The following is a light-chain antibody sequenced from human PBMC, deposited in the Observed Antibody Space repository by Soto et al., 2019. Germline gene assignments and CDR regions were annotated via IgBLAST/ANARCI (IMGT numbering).Light chain of an antibody. Sequence: QSALTQPASVSGSPGQSITISCTGTSSDVGGYNYVSWYQQHPGKAPKFMIYDVSNRPSGVSNRFSGSKSGNTASLTISGLQAEDEADYYCRSYTRSSTLYVFGTGTKLTVL. CDR1: SSDVGGYNY. V-gene: IGLV2-14*01. CDR3: RSYTRSSTLYV. CDR2: DVS. J-gene: IGLJ1*01.